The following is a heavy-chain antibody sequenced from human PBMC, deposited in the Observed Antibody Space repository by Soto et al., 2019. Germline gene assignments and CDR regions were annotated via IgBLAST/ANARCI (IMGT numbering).Heavy chain of an antibody. V-gene: IGHV3-74*01. J-gene: IGHJ4*02. CDR1: GFTFSSYW. Sequence: EVQLVESGGGLVQPGGSLRLSCAASGFTFSSYWMYWVRQAPGKGLVWVSCTNSDGSDTTYADSVKGRFTISRDNAKNTRYLQMNSLRAEDTAVYYCARDRGWSLFDYWGQGTLVTVSS. CDR3: ARDRGWSLFDY. CDR2: TNSDGSDT. D-gene: IGHD6-19*01.